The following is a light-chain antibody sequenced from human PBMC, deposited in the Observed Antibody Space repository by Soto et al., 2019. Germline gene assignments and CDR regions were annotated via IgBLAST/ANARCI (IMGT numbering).Light chain of an antibody. CDR2: KIS. V-gene: IGKV2-24*01. CDR3: MQATQFPWT. J-gene: IGKJ1*01. CDR1: QSLEDSDGNSY. Sequence: IVMTQTPLSSAVTLGQPASLSCRSSQSLEDSDGNSYLSWLHQRPGQPPRLLIYKISNRLSGVPDRFSGSGAGTVFTLRISRVEADDVGLYYCMQATQFPWTFGQGTRVEIK.